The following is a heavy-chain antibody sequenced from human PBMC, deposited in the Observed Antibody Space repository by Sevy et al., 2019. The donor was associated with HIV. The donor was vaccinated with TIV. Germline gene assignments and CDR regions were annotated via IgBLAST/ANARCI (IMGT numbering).Heavy chain of an antibody. CDR3: ARAGDNVEEVAHYGMDV. V-gene: IGHV3-33*01. D-gene: IGHD2-15*01. CDR1: GFTFSSDG. CDR2: IWYDGINK. J-gene: IGHJ6*02. Sequence: GGSLRLSCAASGFTFSSDGMHWVRQAPGKGLEWVAVIWYDGINKYYGDSVKGRFTSSGDNAKNTVYLQMNSLRDEDTAVYYCARAGDNVEEVAHYGMDVWGQGTTVTVSS.